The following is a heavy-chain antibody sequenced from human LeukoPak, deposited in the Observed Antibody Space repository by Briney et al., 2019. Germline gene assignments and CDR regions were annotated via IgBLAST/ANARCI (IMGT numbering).Heavy chain of an antibody. D-gene: IGHD3-10*02. CDR2: INHSGST. Sequence: SETLSLTCAVYGGSFSGYYWSWIRQPPGKGLEWIGEINHSGSTNYNPSLKSRVTISVDTSKNQFSLKLSSVTAADTAVYYCARQTTYVKNWFDPWGQGTLVTVSS. J-gene: IGHJ5*02. CDR1: GGSFSGYY. V-gene: IGHV4-34*01. CDR3: ARQTTYVKNWFDP.